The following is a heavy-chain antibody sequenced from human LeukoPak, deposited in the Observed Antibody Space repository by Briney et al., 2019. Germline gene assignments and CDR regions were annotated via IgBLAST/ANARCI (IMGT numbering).Heavy chain of an antibody. CDR3: ARELVLVGATSWVPDAFDI. Sequence: GASVKVSCKASGGTFSSYAISWVRQAPGQGLEWMGGIIPIFGTANYAQKFQGRVTITADESTSTAYMELSSLRSEDTAVYYCARELVLVGATSWVPDAFDIWGQGTMVTVSS. CDR2: IIPIFGTA. D-gene: IGHD1-26*01. V-gene: IGHV1-69*13. J-gene: IGHJ3*02. CDR1: GGTFSSYA.